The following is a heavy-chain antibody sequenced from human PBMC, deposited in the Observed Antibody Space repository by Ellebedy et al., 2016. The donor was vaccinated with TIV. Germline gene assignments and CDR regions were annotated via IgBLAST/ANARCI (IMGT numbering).Heavy chain of an antibody. V-gene: IGHV1-46*01. J-gene: IGHJ4*02. Sequence: AASVKVSCKASGYTFTSYYMHWVRHSPGQGLEWMGIINPSGGSTSYAQKFQGRVTMTRDTSTSTVYMELSSLRSEDTAVYYCARDGSGSYRGRRFDYWGQGTLVTVSS. CDR3: ARDGSGSYRGRRFDY. D-gene: IGHD1-26*01. CDR2: INPSGGST. CDR1: GYTFTSYY.